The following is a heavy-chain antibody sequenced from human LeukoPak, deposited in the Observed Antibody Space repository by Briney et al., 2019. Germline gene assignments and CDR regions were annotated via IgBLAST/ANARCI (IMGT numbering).Heavy chain of an antibody. V-gene: IGHV4-39*07. CDR2: IYYSGST. D-gene: IGHD1-26*01. CDR3: ARETDYSGSSTFDY. J-gene: IGHJ4*02. CDR1: GGSISSSSYY. Sequence: PSETLSLTCTVSGGSISSSSYYWGWIRQPPGKGLEWIGSIYYSGSTYYNPSLKSRVTISVDTSKNQFSLKLSSVTAADTAVYYCARETDYSGSSTFDYWGQGTLVTVSS.